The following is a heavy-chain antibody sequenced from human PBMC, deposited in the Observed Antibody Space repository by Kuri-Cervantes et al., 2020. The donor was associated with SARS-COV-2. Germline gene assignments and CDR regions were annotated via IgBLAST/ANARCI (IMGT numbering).Heavy chain of an antibody. Sequence: GESLKISCATSGFTFSNHAMHWVRQAPGKGLEWVGFIRSKAYGGTTEYAASVKGRFTISRDDSKSIAYLQMNSLKTEDTAVYYCTRNDFWSGYYLDYWGQGTLVTVSS. CDR3: TRNDFWSGYYLDY. D-gene: IGHD3-3*01. J-gene: IGHJ4*02. CDR2: IRSKAYGGTT. V-gene: IGHV3-49*04. CDR1: GFTFSNHA.